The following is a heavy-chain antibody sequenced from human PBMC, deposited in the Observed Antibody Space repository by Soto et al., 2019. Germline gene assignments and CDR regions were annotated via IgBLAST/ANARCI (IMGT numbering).Heavy chain of an antibody. J-gene: IGHJ4*02. Sequence: ASVKVSCKTPGYIFPRYNIHWVRQAPGQRLEWMAWINVGNGNTRYSQKFQGRLTLTRDTPGNTAYLELNSLISEDTAVYYCATPQGYDDCIDSWGQGTLVTVSS. CDR1: GYIFPRYN. CDR2: INVGNGNT. D-gene: IGHD2-21*02. CDR3: ATPQGYDDCIDS. V-gene: IGHV1-3*01.